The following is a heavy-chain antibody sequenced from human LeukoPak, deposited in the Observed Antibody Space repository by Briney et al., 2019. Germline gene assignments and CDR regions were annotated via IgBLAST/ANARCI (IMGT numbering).Heavy chain of an antibody. V-gene: IGHV3-23*01. CDR1: GFTFSSYA. D-gene: IGHD6-6*01. J-gene: IGHJ5*02. CDR3: AKARGYSSSSENNWFDP. Sequence: GGSLRLSCTASGFTFSSYAMNWVRQAPGKGLEWVSAISGSGESTYYADSVKGRFTISRENSKSTLYLQMNSLRAEDTALYYCAKARGYSSSSENNWFDPWGQGTLVTVSS. CDR2: ISGSGEST.